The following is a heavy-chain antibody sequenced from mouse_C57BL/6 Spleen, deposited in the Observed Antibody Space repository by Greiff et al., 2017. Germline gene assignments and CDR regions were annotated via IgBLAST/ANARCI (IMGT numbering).Heavy chain of an antibody. CDR2: ISSGGSYT. J-gene: IGHJ3*01. D-gene: IGHD2-5*01. CDR1: GFTFSSYG. V-gene: IGHV5-4*01. CDR3: ARDSNYAY. Sequence: EVKVVESGGDLVKPGGSLKLSCAASGFTFSSYGMSWVRQTPDKRLEWVATISSGGSYTYYPDNVKGRFTISRDNAKNNLYLQMSHLKSEDTAMYYCARDSNYAYWGQGTLVTVSA.